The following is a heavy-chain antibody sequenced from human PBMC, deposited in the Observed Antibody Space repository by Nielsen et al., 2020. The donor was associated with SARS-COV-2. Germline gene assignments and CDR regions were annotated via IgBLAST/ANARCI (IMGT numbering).Heavy chain of an antibody. CDR2: ISDDGRNK. Sequence: GGSLRLSCEASGFIFSNYGMHWVRQAPGKGPEWVAVISDDGRNKYYGDSVKGRFTISRDNSKNTLYLQMNSLRADDTAVYYCARGRLLGSFDYWGQGTLVTVSS. CDR1: GFIFSNYG. CDR3: ARGRLLGSFDY. J-gene: IGHJ4*02. D-gene: IGHD3-3*02. V-gene: IGHV3-30*03.